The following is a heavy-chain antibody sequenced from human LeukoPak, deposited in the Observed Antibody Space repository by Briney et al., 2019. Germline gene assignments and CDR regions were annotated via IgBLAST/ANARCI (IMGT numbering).Heavy chain of an antibody. CDR1: GFTVSSNY. D-gene: IGHD2-2*01. Sequence: GGSLRLSCAASGFTVSSNYMSWVRQAPGKGLEWVSVIYSGGSTYYADSVKGRFTISRDNSKNTLYLQMNSLRAEDTAVYYCARDGIVVVPAAPYYGMDVWGQGTTVTVSS. CDR2: IYSGGST. CDR3: ARDGIVVVPAAPYYGMDV. V-gene: IGHV3-66*02. J-gene: IGHJ6*02.